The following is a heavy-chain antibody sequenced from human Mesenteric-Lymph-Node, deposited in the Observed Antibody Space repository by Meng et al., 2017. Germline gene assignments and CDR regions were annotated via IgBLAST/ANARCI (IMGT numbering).Heavy chain of an antibody. CDR1: GFTVSSNY. V-gene: IGHV3-66*02. CDR3: ARRGITMVRGVIPLYYGMDV. CDR2: IYSGGST. J-gene: IGHJ6*02. Sequence: GESLKISCAASGFTVSSNYMSWVRQAPGKGLEWVSVIYSGGSTYYADSVEGRFTISRDNSKNTLYLQMNSLRAEDTAVYYCARRGITMVRGVIPLYYGMDVWGQGTTVTVSS. D-gene: IGHD3-10*01.